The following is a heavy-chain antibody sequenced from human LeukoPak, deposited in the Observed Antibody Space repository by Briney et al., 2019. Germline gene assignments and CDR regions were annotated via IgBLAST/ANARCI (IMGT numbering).Heavy chain of an antibody. CDR1: GFTFSSQW. CDR3: AGYVSSGRRDAFDI. Sequence: PGGSLRLSCAASGFTFSSQWMGWVRQAPGKGLEWVANVNQGGTEKFYVDSVKGRFTVSRDNAKNSLYLQMNSLRAEDTAVYYCAGYVSSGRRDAFDIWGQGTMVTVSS. J-gene: IGHJ3*02. D-gene: IGHD3-22*01. V-gene: IGHV3-7*01. CDR2: VNQGGTEK.